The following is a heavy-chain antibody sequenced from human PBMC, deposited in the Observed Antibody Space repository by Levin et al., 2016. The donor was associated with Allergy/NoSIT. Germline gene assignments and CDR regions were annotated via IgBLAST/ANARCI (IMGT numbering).Heavy chain of an antibody. CDR1: GYSFTSYW. Sequence: KVSCKGSGYSFTSYWIGWVRQMPGKGLEWMGIIYPGDSDTRYSPSFQGQVTISADKSISTAYLQWSSLKASDTAMYYCARLEAYGDYGPPYGMDVWGQGTTVTVSS. D-gene: IGHD4-17*01. CDR2: IYPGDSDT. V-gene: IGHV5-51*01. CDR3: ARLEAYGDYGPPYGMDV. J-gene: IGHJ6*02.